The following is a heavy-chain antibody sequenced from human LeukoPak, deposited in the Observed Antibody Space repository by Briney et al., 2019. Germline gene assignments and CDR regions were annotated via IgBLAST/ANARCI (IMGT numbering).Heavy chain of an antibody. V-gene: IGHV1-2*02. CDR2: INPNSGGT. Sequence: ASVKVSCKASGYTFTGYYMHWVRQAPGQGLEWMGWINPNSGGTNYAQKFQGRVTMTRDTSTSTVYMELSSLRSEDTAVYYCARIPSVIYCSGGSCYEPGDYWGQGTLVTVSS. J-gene: IGHJ4*02. CDR1: GYTFTGYY. CDR3: ARIPSVIYCSGGSCYEPGDY. D-gene: IGHD2-15*01.